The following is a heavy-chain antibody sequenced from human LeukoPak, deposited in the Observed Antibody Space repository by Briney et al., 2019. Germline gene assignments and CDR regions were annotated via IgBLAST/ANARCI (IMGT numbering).Heavy chain of an antibody. CDR1: GGSISSGGYY. J-gene: IGHJ3*02. CDR3: ARATVTTGPWAFDI. V-gene: IGHV4-61*02. Sequence: SQTLSLTCTVSGGSISSGGYYWSWIRQPAGKGLEWIGRIYTSGSTNYNPSLKSRVTMSVDTSKNQFSLKLSSVTAADTAVYYCARATVTTGPWAFDIWGQGTMVTVST. D-gene: IGHD4-17*01. CDR2: IYTSGST.